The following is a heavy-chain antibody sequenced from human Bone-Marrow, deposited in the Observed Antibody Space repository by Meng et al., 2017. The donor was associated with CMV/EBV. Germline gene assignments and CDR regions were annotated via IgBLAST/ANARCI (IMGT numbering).Heavy chain of an antibody. D-gene: IGHD3-10*01. CDR2: ISGGDNYI. CDR3: ARDMVRGVTKRSGFDS. V-gene: IGHV3-21*01. CDR1: GFAFSAYS. J-gene: IGHJ5*01. Sequence: GESLKISCAASGFAFSAYSMTWVRQAPGKGLEWVSSISGGDNYIYYAASVKGRFTISRDNAKNSLYLHMKNLSAEDTATYYCARDMVRGVTKRSGFDSWGQGTLVTVSS.